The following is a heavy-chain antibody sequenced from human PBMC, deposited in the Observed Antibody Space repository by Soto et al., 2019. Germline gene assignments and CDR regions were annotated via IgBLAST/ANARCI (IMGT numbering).Heavy chain of an antibody. CDR3: ARDRDNGLDY. CDR1: GFTFNSHG. Sequence: VGSLRLSCAASGFTFNSHGMHWVRQAPGKGLEWVAVIWYDGSNKNYADSVKGRFTISRDNSKNTLYLQMNSLRAEDTAVYNCARDRDNGLDYWGQGTLVTVSS. D-gene: IGHD2-8*01. J-gene: IGHJ4*02. CDR2: IWYDGSNK. V-gene: IGHV3-33*01.